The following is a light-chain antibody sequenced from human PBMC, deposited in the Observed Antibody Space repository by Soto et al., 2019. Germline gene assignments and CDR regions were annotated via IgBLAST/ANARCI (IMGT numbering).Light chain of an antibody. CDR3: QQNYNTPLT. Sequence: DIEMTQSPSSLSASVGDRVTITCRASQTISSYLNWYHQKPGKVPKLLIYAVSNLQSGVPSRFSGSGSGTDFTLTISSLQPEDFATYYCQQNYNTPLTFGPGTKVDIK. CDR1: QTISSY. J-gene: IGKJ3*01. V-gene: IGKV1-39*01. CDR2: AVS.